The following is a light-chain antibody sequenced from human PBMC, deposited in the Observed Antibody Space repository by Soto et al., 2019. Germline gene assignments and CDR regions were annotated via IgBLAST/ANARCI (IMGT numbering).Light chain of an antibody. V-gene: IGKV1-39*01. CDR1: LSTRSY. CDR3: QQSYSTPIT. J-gene: IGKJ5*01. CDR2: AAS. Sequence: DIQMTQSPSSLSASVGDRVTITCRASLSTRSYLNWYQQKPGRAPKLLLYAASSLQSGVPSRFSGSGSGTDFTLTISSLQPEDFATYYCQQSYSTPITFGQGTRLEIK.